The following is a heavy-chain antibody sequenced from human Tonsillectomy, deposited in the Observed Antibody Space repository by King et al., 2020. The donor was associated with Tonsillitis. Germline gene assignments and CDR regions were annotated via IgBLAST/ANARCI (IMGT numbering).Heavy chain of an antibody. CDR3: ARDSMNVAGTSDY. J-gene: IGHJ4*02. D-gene: IGHD6-19*01. V-gene: IGHV4-61*02. CDR2: IYTSGST. Sequence: VQLQESGPGLVKPSQTLSLTCTVSGGSISSGSYYWSWIRQPAGKGLEWIGRIYTSGSTNYNPSLKSRVTISVDTSKNQFSLKLSSVTAADTAVYYCARDSMNVAGTSDYWGQGTLVTVSS. CDR1: GGSISSGSYY.